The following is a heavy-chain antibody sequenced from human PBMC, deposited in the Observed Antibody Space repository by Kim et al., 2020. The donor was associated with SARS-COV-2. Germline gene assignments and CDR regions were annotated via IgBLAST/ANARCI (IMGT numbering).Heavy chain of an antibody. Sequence: ASVKVSCKASGYIFTNYYMHWVRQGPGQGLEWMGIINPSGGSTSYAQKFQGRVTMTRDTSTSTVYMELSSLRSEDTAVYYCARGTSVAATSPYYYGMDVWGQGTTVTVSS. D-gene: IGHD2-15*01. V-gene: IGHV1-46*01. CDR2: INPSGGST. CDR1: GYIFTNYY. CDR3: ARGTSVAATSPYYYGMDV. J-gene: IGHJ6*02.